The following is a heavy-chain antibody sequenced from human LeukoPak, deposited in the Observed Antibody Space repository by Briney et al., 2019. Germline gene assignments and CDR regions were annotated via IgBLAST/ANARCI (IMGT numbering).Heavy chain of an antibody. V-gene: IGHV4-34*01. CDR2: INHSEST. Sequence: SETLSLTCAVYGGSFSGYYWSWIRQPPGKGLEWIGEINHSESTNYNPSLKSRVTISVDTSKNQFSLKLSSVTAADTAVYYCARLGWNDTIGYYYYYMDVWGKGTTVTISS. CDR1: GGSFSGYY. CDR3: ARLGWNDTIGYYYYYMDV. J-gene: IGHJ6*03. D-gene: IGHD1-1*01.